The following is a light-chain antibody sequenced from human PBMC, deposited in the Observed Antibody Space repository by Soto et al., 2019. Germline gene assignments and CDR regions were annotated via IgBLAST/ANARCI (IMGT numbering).Light chain of an antibody. J-gene: IGKJ4*01. CDR2: GTS. CDR3: QHHSGSSRT. CDR1: QSVISNY. V-gene: IGKV3-20*01. Sequence: EIVLTQYPGTLSLSPGEGATLSCRASQSVISNYFAWYPQKAGQAPRLLIYGTSRRATGIPDRFSGSGSGTDFTLTIRRLEPEDFGRYFCQHHSGSSRTFGGGSRVEFQ.